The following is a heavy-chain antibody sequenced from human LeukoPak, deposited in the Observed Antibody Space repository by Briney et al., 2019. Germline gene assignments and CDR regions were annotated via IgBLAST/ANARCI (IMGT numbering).Heavy chain of an antibody. J-gene: IGHJ4*02. CDR3: ARDPVEVATNWGDSYFDY. CDR1: GGTFSSYA. V-gene: IGHV1-69*01. CDR2: IIPIFGTA. Sequence: GSSVKVSCKASGGTFSSYAISWVRQAPGQGLEWMGGIIPIFGTANYAQKFQGRVTITADESTSTAYMELSSLRSEDTAVYYCARDPVEVATNWGDSYFDYWGQGTLVTVSS. D-gene: IGHD5-24*01.